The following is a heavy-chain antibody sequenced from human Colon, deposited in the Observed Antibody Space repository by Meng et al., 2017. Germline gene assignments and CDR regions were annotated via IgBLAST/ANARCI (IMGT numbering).Heavy chain of an antibody. Sequence: QGQLGQCGAEVKKPGASVKLSCKASGYTFTDCYVHWVRQAPGQGLEWMGRIIPSSGVANSAQKFQGRVTLTWDTSISTAYMELSSLRSDDTAIYYCARDGGNYDFDYWGQGTLVTVSS. J-gene: IGHJ4*02. CDR2: IIPSSGVA. CDR1: GYTFTDCY. D-gene: IGHD1-7*01. CDR3: ARDGGNYDFDY. V-gene: IGHV1-2*06.